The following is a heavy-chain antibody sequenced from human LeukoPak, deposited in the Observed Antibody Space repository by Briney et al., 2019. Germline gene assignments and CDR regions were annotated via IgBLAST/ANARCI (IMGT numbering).Heavy chain of an antibody. D-gene: IGHD3-22*01. CDR1: GGSISSYY. Sequence: SETLSLTCTVSGGSISSYYWSWIRQPPGKGLEWIGYIYNSGSTRSTNYNPSLKSRVTISVGTSKNQFSLKLSSVTAADTAVYYCASATLPYYYDSSGYNNWGQGTLVTVSS. V-gene: IGHV4-59*08. CDR2: IYNSGSTRST. J-gene: IGHJ4*02. CDR3: ASATLPYYYDSSGYNN.